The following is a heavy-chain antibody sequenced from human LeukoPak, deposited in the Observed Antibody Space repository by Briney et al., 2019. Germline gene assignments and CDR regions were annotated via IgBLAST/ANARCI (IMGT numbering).Heavy chain of an antibody. Sequence: GGSLRLSCSASGFTFNSYALHWVRQAPGKGLEYVSVINSNGGSTYYADSVKDRFTISRDKSKNTLYLQMSGLRTDDTAVYYCARDTENSTYGWGAFDIWAQGTMVTVSS. CDR1: GFTFNSYA. CDR2: INSNGGST. V-gene: IGHV3-64*04. D-gene: IGHD2/OR15-2a*01. J-gene: IGHJ3*02. CDR3: ARDTENSTYGWGAFDI.